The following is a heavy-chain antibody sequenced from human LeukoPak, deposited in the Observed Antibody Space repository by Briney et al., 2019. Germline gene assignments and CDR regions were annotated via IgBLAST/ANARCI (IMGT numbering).Heavy chain of an antibody. CDR1: GFTFSSYS. V-gene: IGHV3-21*01. J-gene: IGHJ4*02. CDR3: ASPPWLVPIDY. Sequence: GGSLRLSCAASGFTFSSYSMNWVRQAPGKGLEWVSSISSSSSYIYYADSVKGRFTISRDNAKNSLYLQMNSLRAEDTAVYYCASPPWLVPIDYWGQGTLVTVFS. D-gene: IGHD6-19*01. CDR2: ISSSSSYI.